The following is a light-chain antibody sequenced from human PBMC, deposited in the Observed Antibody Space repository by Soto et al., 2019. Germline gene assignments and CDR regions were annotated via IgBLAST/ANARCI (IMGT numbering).Light chain of an antibody. CDR2: GAF. Sequence: VLTQPPATLALSPGERATLSCRASPSVTNFLAWYQQKPGQAPRLLLYGAFNRATGIPARFSGSGSGTDFTLTISSLEPEDSAVYYCQQRNVWPPVTFGQGTRLEI. CDR3: QQRNVWPPVT. CDR1: PSVTNF. J-gene: IGKJ5*01. V-gene: IGKV3-11*01.